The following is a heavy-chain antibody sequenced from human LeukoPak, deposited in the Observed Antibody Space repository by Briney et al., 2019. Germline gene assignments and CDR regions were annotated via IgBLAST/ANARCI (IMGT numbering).Heavy chain of an antibody. V-gene: IGHV5-51*01. D-gene: IGHD6-13*01. CDR3: ARRSSSWFDY. CDR1: GYSFTSYW. J-gene: IGHJ4*02. CDR2: IYPGDSDT. Sequence: GGSLRLSCKGSGYSFTSYWIGWVRQMPGKGLEWMGIIYPGDSDTRYSPSFQGQVTISADKSIGTAYLQWSSLKASDTAMYYCARRSSSWFDYWGQGTLVTVSP.